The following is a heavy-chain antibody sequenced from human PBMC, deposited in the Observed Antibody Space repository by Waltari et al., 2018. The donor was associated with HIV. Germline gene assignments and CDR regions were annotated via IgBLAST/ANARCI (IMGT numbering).Heavy chain of an antibody. CDR3: ARSSPRTPTDY. V-gene: IGHV5-51*03. CDR1: GYSFINYW. CDR2: IYPGDSDT. Sequence: VHLVQSGAEVKKPGESLKISCTGSGYSFINYWIGWVRQKPGKGLEWMGIIYPGDSDTIYSPSFQGQVTISADKSITTAYLQWSSLKASDTAMYYCARSSPRTPTDYWGQGTLVTVSS. J-gene: IGHJ4*02. D-gene: IGHD2-15*01.